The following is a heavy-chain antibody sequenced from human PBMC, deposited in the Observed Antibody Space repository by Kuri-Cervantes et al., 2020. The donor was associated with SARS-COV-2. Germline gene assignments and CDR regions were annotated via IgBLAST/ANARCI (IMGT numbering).Heavy chain of an antibody. CDR2: ISSSSSYI. J-gene: IGHJ4*02. CDR3: ARAPPYGDFYYDY. CDR1: GFTFSSYA. V-gene: IGHV3-21*01. D-gene: IGHD4-17*01. Sequence: GGSLRLSCAASGFTFSSYAMSWVCQAPGKGLEWVSSISSSSSYIYYADSVKGRFTISRDNAKNSLYLQMNSLRAEDTAVYYCARAPPYGDFYYDYWGQGTLVTVSS.